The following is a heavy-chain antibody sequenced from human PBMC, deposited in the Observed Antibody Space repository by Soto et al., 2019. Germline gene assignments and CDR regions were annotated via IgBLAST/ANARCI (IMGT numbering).Heavy chain of an antibody. V-gene: IGHV3-11*01. CDR3: ARERARVFDS. CDR2: ISISGGTI. Sequence: QVQLVESGGGLVKPGGSLRLSCAASGFTFSEYYMSWIRQAQGKGLEWLSYISISGGTIYYADSVKGRFSISRDNAKNSLYLQLSSLRAEDTAVYFCARERARVFDSWGQGTLVTVSS. J-gene: IGHJ4*02. CDR1: GFTFSEYY.